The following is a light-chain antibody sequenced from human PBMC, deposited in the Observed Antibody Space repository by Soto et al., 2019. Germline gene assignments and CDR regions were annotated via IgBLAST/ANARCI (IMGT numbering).Light chain of an antibody. CDR1: QTISSW. V-gene: IGKV1-5*03. CDR2: KAS. J-gene: IGKJ5*01. Sequence: DIQMTQSPSTLSASVRDRVTITCRASQTISSWLAWFQQRPGRAPKFLIYKASSLKSGVPSRFSASGSGTDFTLTISSLQPEDFATYYCQQFRSFPITFGQGTRLEI. CDR3: QQFRSFPIT.